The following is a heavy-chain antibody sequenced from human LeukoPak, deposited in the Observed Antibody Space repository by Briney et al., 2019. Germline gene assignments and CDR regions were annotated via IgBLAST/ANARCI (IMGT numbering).Heavy chain of an antibody. Sequence: GASVKVSCKASGYTFTRYGITWVRQAPGQGLEWMGWISTYNGKTNYAQKVQDRVTMTTDTSTSTVYMELRSLRSDDTALYFCARDFSNFSYGTWLDPWGQGTLVTVSS. CDR2: ISTYNGKT. CDR1: GYTFTRYG. J-gene: IGHJ5*02. D-gene: IGHD1-1*01. V-gene: IGHV1-18*01. CDR3: ARDFSNFSYGTWLDP.